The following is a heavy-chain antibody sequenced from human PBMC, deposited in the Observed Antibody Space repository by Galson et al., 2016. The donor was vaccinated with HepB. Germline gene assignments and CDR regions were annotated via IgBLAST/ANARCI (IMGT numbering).Heavy chain of an antibody. J-gene: IGHJ6*02. CDR3: ASGSSLGGVVIHYYHYGMDV. CDR2: MNPNSGNT. D-gene: IGHD3-3*01. V-gene: IGHV1-8*01. Sequence: SVKVSCKASGYTFTSYDINWVRQATGQGLEWMGWMNPNSGNTGYAQKFQGRVTMTRNTSISTAYMELSSLRSEDTAVYYCASGSSLGGVVIHYYHYGMDVWGQGTTVTVSS. CDR1: GYTFTSYD.